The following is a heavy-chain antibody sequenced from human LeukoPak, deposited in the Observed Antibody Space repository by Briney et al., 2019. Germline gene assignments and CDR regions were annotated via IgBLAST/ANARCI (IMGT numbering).Heavy chain of an antibody. V-gene: IGHV4-38-2*02. CDR1: GYSISSGYY. CDR2: IYTSGST. Sequence: PSETLSLTCTVSGYSISSGYYWGWIRQPPGKGLEWIGSIYTSGSTNYNPSLKSRVTMSVDTSKNQFSLKLSSVTAADTAVYYCARAPKVWNGYVQFDYWGQGTLVTVSS. J-gene: IGHJ4*02. D-gene: IGHD5-24*01. CDR3: ARAPKVWNGYVQFDY.